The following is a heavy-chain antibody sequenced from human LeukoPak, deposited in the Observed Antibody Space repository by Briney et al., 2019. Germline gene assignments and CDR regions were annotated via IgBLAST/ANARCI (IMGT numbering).Heavy chain of an antibody. CDR3: AVGFSGMVWGVIGY. CDR1: GYTFTSYD. CDR2: MNPNSGNT. D-gene: IGHD3-10*01. J-gene: IGHJ4*02. V-gene: IGHV1-8*01. Sequence: ASVKVSCKASGYTFTSYDINWVRQATGQGLERMGWMNPNSGNTGYAQKFQGRVTMTRNTSISTAYMELSSLRSEDTAVYYCAVGFSGMVWGVIGYWGQGTLVTVSS.